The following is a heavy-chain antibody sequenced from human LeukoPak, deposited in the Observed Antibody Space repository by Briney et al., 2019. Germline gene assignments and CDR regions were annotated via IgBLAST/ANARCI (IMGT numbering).Heavy chain of an antibody. CDR3: ARALGYCSGGSCHTPYNWFDP. CDR1: GFTFSSYW. D-gene: IGHD2-15*01. Sequence: PAGGSLRLSCAASGFTFSSYWMHWVRQAPGKGLVWVSRINSDGSSTSYADSVKGRFAISRDNAKNTLYLQMNSLRAEDTAVYYCARALGYCSGGSCHTPYNWFDPWGQGTLVTVSS. J-gene: IGHJ5*02. CDR2: INSDGSST. V-gene: IGHV3-74*01.